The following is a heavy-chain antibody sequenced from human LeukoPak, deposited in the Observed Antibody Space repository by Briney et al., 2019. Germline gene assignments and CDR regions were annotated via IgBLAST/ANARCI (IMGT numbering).Heavy chain of an antibody. CDR1: GFTFDDYA. V-gene: IGHV3-9*01. CDR3: AKDLTDIVVVPGAN. CDR2: ISWNSGSI. J-gene: IGHJ4*02. D-gene: IGHD2-2*01. Sequence: PGGSLRLSCAASGFTFDDYAMHWVRQAPGKGLEWVSGISWNSGSIGYADSVKGRFTISRDNAKNSLYLQMNSLRAEDTALYYCAKDLTDIVVVPGANWGQGTLVTVSS.